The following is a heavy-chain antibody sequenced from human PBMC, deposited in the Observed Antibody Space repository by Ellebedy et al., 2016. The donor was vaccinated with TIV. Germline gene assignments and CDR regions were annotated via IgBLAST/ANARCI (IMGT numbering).Heavy chain of an antibody. Sequence: GESLKISCAASGFTFSSYSMNWVRQAPGKGLEWVSCISSSGTYIYYADSLKGRFTISRDSAKNSLYLQMNSLRAEDTAVYYCARGSGDFPFDYWGQGTLVTVSS. V-gene: IGHV3-21*01. D-gene: IGHD4-17*01. CDR3: ARGSGDFPFDY. CDR1: GFTFSSYS. CDR2: ISSSGTYI. J-gene: IGHJ4*02.